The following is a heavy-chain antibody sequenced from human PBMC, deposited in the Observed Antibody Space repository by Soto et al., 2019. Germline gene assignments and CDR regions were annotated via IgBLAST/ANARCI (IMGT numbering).Heavy chain of an antibody. D-gene: IGHD1-26*01. V-gene: IGHV1-18*01. CDR2: IIASNGNT. Sequence: ASVKVSCKASGYTFTSYGISWVRQAPGQGLEWMGWIIASNGNTNYTEHFQGRVTFTTDTSAGTVYMQLSSLRSEDTAVYYCARDDFGFSVSHHIDYFDFRGPGALVTVSS. CDR1: GYTFTSYG. CDR3: ARDDFGFSVSHHIDYFDF. J-gene: IGHJ4*02.